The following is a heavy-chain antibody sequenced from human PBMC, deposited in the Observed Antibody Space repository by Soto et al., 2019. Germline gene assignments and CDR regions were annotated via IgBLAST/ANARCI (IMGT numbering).Heavy chain of an antibody. V-gene: IGHV3-21*02. D-gene: IGHD1-26*01. Sequence: EVQVVESGGGLVKPGGSLRLSCATSGFSFSTYNMNWVRQAPGKGLEWVSSINGRSNYKYYTDSVKGRFAISRDNPKNSLFLQMDSLRVEDTAAYYCVREEGLMGSNSAFDYWGQGTLVTVSS. CDR1: GFSFSTYN. CDR2: INGRSNYK. CDR3: VREEGLMGSNSAFDY. J-gene: IGHJ4*02.